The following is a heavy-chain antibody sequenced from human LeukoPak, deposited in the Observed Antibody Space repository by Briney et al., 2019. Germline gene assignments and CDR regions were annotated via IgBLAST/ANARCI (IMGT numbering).Heavy chain of an antibody. CDR2: IYPGDSDA. CDR3: AKLDSINFFDY. Sequence: GESLKISCKGSGYSFTTYYIGWVRQMPGKGLEYMGIIYPGDSDARYSPSFQGQVTIAADKSIGTAYLQWSSLKASDTVIYFCAKLDSINFFDYWGQGTLVTVSS. CDR1: GYSFTTYY. V-gene: IGHV5-51*01. D-gene: IGHD3-10*01. J-gene: IGHJ4*02.